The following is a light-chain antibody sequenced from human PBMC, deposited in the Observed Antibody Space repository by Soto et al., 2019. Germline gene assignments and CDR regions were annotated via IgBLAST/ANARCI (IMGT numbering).Light chain of an antibody. J-gene: IGKJ1*01. V-gene: IGKV3-15*01. CDR2: GIS. CDR1: QSVGSN. CDR3: QQYDNWPPWT. Sequence: EIVMTQSPPTLSVSPGERVTLSCRASQSVGSNLAWYQQKPGQAPRLLIYGISTRATGFPARFSGSGSGTEFTLTISSLQSEDVATYYCQQYDNWPPWTFGQGTKVDIK.